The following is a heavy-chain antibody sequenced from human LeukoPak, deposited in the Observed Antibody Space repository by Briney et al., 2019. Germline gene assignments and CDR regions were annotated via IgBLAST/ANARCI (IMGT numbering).Heavy chain of an antibody. CDR2: IYHSGGI. CDR1: GGSISGDY. J-gene: IGHJ6*02. V-gene: IGHV4-59*01. D-gene: IGHD2-2*02. CDR3: ARFPIVVVPAAIWGRDYYYYSMDV. Sequence: SETLSLTCTVSGGSISGDYWSWVRQPPGEGLGWIGYIYHSGGINYNTPLKSRVTISVDTSKNQFSLKLSSVTAADTAVYYCARFPIVVVPAAIWGRDYYYYSMDVWGQGTTVTVS.